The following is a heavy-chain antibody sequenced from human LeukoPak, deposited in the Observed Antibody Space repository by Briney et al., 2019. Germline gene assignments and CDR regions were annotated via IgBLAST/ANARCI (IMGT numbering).Heavy chain of an antibody. D-gene: IGHD4-11*01. CDR2: IIPIFGTP. J-gene: IGHJ6*03. Sequence: SVNLSCKPSGVTFSSYAISWVRHAPGQGLGWIGGIIPIFGTPNYAQKFPGRVPTPADKSTSTAYMELSRLRSEHTAVYYCARVGRDSNYHYSYMDVWGKGTTVTVSS. CDR3: ARVGRDSNYHYSYMDV. CDR1: GVTFSSYA. V-gene: IGHV1-69*06.